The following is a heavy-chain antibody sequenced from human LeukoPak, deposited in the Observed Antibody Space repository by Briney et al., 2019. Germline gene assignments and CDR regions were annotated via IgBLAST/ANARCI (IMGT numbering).Heavy chain of an antibody. J-gene: IGHJ3*02. D-gene: IGHD3-22*01. CDR3: ARDPPYYYDSSGYYGGDAFDI. CDR1: GYTFSSYD. V-gene: IGHV1-18*01. Sequence: ASVKVSCKASGYTFSSYDISWVRQAPGQGLEWMGWISAYNGNTNYAQKLQGRVTMTTDTSTSTAYMELRSLRSDDTAVYYCARDPPYYYDSSGYYGGDAFDIWGQGTMVTVSS. CDR2: ISAYNGNT.